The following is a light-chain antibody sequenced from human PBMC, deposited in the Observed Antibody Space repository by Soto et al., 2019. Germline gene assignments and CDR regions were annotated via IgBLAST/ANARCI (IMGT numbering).Light chain of an antibody. CDR2: GAS. CDR3: QQYIHWPPIT. CDR1: QSVINN. V-gene: IGKV3-15*01. Sequence: EIVLTQSPATLSVSPGERATLSCRASQSVINNLAWYQQKPGQGPRLLIFGASTRATDIPARFSGSGSGTEFTLTISSLQSEDFAVYYCQQYIHWPPITFGQGTRLEIK. J-gene: IGKJ5*01.